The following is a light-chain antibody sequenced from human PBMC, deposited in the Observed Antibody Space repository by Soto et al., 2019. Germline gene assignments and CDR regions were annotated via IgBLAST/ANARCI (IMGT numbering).Light chain of an antibody. CDR1: SSNIGNNA. Sequence: QSVLTQPPSVSAAPRQRVTISCSGSSSNIGNNAVNWYQQLPGKAPKLLIYYDDLLPSGVSDRFSGSKSGTSASLVISGLQSEDEADYYCAARDDSLKGVVFGGGTKLTVL. CDR2: YDD. CDR3: AARDDSLKGVV. J-gene: IGLJ2*01. V-gene: IGLV1-36*01.